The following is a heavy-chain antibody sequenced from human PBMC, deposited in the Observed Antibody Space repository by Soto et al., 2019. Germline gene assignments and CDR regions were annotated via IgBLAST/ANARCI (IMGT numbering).Heavy chain of an antibody. CDR1: GFTFSSYT. V-gene: IGHV3-21*01. D-gene: IGHD3-16*02. CDR2: ITSSSSYV. J-gene: IGHJ5*02. Sequence: PGGSLRLSCAASGFTFSSYTMNWVRQAPGKGLEWVSSITSSSSYVYYADSVKGRFTISRDNAKNSLYLQMNSLRVEDTAVYYCARDLNYDYIWGSFRADWFDPWGQGTLVTVSS. CDR3: ARDLNYDYIWGSFRADWFDP.